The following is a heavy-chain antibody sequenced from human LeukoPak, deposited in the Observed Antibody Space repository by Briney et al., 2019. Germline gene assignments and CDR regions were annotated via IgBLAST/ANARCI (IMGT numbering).Heavy chain of an antibody. Sequence: SETLSLTCAVYGGSFSGYYWSWIRQPPGKGLEWIGEINHSGSTNYNPSLKSRVTISVDTSKNQFSLKLSSVTAADTAVYYCARISGLLWFGELLHPYYFDYWGQGTLVTVSS. D-gene: IGHD3-10*01. CDR3: ARISGLLWFGELLHPYYFDY. CDR2: INHSGST. J-gene: IGHJ4*02. V-gene: IGHV4-34*01. CDR1: GGSFSGYY.